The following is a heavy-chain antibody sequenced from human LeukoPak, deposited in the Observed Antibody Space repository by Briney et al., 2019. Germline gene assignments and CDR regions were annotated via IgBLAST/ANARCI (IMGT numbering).Heavy chain of an antibody. V-gene: IGHV4-4*07. Sequence: SETLSLTCTVSGGSISSYYWSWIRQPAGKGLEWIGRIYTSGSTNYNPSLKSRVTMSVDTSKNQFSLKLSSVTAADTAVYYCARVHSSGWLRAFDIWGQGTMVTVSS. D-gene: IGHD6-19*01. J-gene: IGHJ3*02. CDR3: ARVHSSGWLRAFDI. CDR1: GGSISSYY. CDR2: IYTSGST.